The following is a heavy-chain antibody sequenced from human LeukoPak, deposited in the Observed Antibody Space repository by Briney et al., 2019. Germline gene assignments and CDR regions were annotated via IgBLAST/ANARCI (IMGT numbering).Heavy chain of an antibody. J-gene: IGHJ4*02. CDR3: ARGVRSPRSSWFPYHFDY. Sequence: ASVKVSCKASGYTFTSYGTSWVRQAPGQGLEWMGWISAYNGNTDYAQKLQGRVTTTTDTSTSTAYMELRSLRSDDTAVYYCARGVRSPRSSWFPYHFDYWGQGTLVTVSS. CDR2: ISAYNGNT. D-gene: IGHD6-13*01. CDR1: GYTFTSYG. V-gene: IGHV1-18*01.